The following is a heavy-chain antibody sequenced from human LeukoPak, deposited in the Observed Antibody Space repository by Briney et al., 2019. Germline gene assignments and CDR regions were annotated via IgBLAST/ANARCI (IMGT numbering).Heavy chain of an antibody. CDR3: ARGLVGDNYFDY. J-gene: IGHJ4*02. CDR1: GGSISSGDYY. CDR2: IYYSGRT. Sequence: PSETLSLTCTVSGGSISSGDYYWSWIRQPPGKGLEWIGYIYYSGRTYYNPSLKSRVTISVDTSKNQFSLKLSSVTAADTAVYYCARGLVGDNYFDYWGQGTLVTVSS. V-gene: IGHV4-30-4*01. D-gene: IGHD1-26*01.